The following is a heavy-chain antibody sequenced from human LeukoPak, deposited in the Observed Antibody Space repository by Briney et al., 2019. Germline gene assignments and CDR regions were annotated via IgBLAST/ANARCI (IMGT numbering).Heavy chain of an antibody. CDR3: AAGSRNQPYYFDY. CDR2: ISGSGGST. V-gene: IGHV3-23*01. J-gene: IGHJ4*02. CDR1: GFTFSSYA. Sequence: GGSLRLSCAASGFTFSSYAMSWVRQAPGKGLEWVSAISGSGGSTYYADSVKGRFTISRDNSKNTLCLQMNSLRAEDTAVYYCAAGSRNQPYYFDYWGQGTLVTVSS. D-gene: IGHD1-14*01.